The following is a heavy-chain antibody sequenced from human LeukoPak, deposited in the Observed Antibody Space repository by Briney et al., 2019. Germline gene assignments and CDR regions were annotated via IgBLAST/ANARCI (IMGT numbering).Heavy chain of an antibody. CDR3: ASDGYDSSGYPPDY. Sequence: ASVKVSCKASGYTFTSYYMHWVRQAPGQGLEWMGWISAYNGNTNYAQKLQGRVTMTTDTSTSTAYMELRSLRSDDTAVYYCASDGYDSSGYPPDYWGQGTLVTVSS. V-gene: IGHV1-18*04. J-gene: IGHJ4*02. D-gene: IGHD3-22*01. CDR1: GYTFTSYY. CDR2: ISAYNGNT.